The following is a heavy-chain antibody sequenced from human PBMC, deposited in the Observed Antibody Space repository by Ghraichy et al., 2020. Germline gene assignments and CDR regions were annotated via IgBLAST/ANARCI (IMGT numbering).Heavy chain of an antibody. Sequence: ASVKVSCKASGYTFTSYGISWVRQAPGQGLEWMGWISAYNGNTNYAQKLQGRVTMTTDTSTSTAYMELRSLRSDDTAVYYCASAPSGKRRNSSSWYLGYWGQGTLVTVSS. CDR2: ISAYNGNT. J-gene: IGHJ4*02. CDR1: GYTFTSYG. CDR3: ASAPSGKRRNSSSWYLGY. V-gene: IGHV1-18*04. D-gene: IGHD6-13*01.